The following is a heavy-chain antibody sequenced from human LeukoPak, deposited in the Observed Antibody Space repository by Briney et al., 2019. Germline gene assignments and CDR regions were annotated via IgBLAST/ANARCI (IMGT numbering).Heavy chain of an antibody. V-gene: IGHV3-48*01. J-gene: IGHJ4*02. CDR2: ISSGSITI. CDR3: ARETYSYDSSGYYYPSGFDY. CDR1: GFTFSNYS. Sequence: GGSLRLSCAASGFTFSNYSMNWVRQAPGKGLERVSYISSGSITIYYADSVKGRFTTSRDNAKNSLYLQMNSLRAEDTAVYYCARETYSYDSSGYYYPSGFDYWGQGTLVTVSS. D-gene: IGHD3-22*01.